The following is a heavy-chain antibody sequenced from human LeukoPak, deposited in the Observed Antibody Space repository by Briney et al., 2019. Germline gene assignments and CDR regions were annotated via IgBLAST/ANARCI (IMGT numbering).Heavy chain of an antibody. CDR1: GYTFTSYG. D-gene: IGHD3-16*02. Sequence: ASVKASCKASGYTFTSYGISWVRQAPGQGLEWMGWINPNSGGTNYAQKFQGRVTMTRDTSISTAYMELSRLRSDDTAVYYCARDTGLDYDYVWGSYRFNWFDPWGQGTLVTVSS. CDR3: ARDTGLDYDYVWGSYRFNWFDP. CDR2: INPNSGGT. V-gene: IGHV1-2*02. J-gene: IGHJ5*02.